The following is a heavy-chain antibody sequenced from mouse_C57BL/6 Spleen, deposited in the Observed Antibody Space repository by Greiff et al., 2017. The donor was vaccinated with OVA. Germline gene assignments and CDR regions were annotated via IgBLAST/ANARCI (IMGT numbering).Heavy chain of an antibody. V-gene: IGHV1-81*01. CDR2: IYPRSGNT. Sequence: QVQLQQSGAELARPGASVKLSCKASGYTFTSYGISWVKQRTGQGLEWIGEIYPRSGNTYYNEKFKGKATLTADKSSSTAYMELRSLTSEDSAVYFCARGSYGSSYRLGYFDVWGTGTTVTVSS. CDR1: GYTFTSYG. J-gene: IGHJ1*03. D-gene: IGHD1-1*01. CDR3: ARGSYGSSYRLGYFDV.